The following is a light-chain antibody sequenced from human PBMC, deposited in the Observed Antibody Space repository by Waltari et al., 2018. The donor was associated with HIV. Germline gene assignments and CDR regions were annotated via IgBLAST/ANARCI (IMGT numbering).Light chain of an antibody. Sequence: DIQMTQSLSTVSASVGDKIIITCRASQSISNWLAWFQQKPGKAPKLLIYKASNLESGVPSRFSGSGSGTEFTLTINSLQPDDFATYFCQQYSSDPRTFGRGTRVEVK. CDR2: KAS. CDR3: QQYSSDPRT. J-gene: IGKJ4*01. V-gene: IGKV1-5*03. CDR1: QSISNW.